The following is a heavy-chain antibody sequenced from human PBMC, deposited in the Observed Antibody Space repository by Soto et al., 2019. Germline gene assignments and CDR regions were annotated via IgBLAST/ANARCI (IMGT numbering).Heavy chain of an antibody. CDR3: ASPSIDYYGSGSYYNHYYMDV. V-gene: IGHV4-39*01. CDR1: GGSISSSSYY. D-gene: IGHD3-10*01. CDR2: IYYSGST. Sequence: SETLSLTCTVSGGSISSSSYYWGWIRQPPGKGLEWIGSIYYSGSTYYNPSLKSRVTISVDTSKNQFSLKLSSVTAADTAVYYCASPSIDYYGSGSYYNHYYMDVWGKGTTVTVSS. J-gene: IGHJ6*03.